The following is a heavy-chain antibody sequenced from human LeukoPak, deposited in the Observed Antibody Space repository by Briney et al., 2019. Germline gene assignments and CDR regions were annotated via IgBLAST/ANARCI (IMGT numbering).Heavy chain of an antibody. D-gene: IGHD2-2*01. Sequence: NPSQTLSLTCAVYGGSFSGYYWSWIRQPPGKGLEWIGEMNHSGSTNYNPSLKSRVTISVDTSKNQFSLKLSSVTAADTAVYYCARAGYCSSTSCYAKGLRPYYFDYWGQGTLVTVSS. CDR2: MNHSGST. J-gene: IGHJ4*02. CDR1: GGSFSGYY. V-gene: IGHV4-34*01. CDR3: ARAGYCSSTSCYAKGLRPYYFDY.